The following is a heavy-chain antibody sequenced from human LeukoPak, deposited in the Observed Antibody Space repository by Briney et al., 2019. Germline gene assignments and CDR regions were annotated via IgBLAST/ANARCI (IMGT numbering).Heavy chain of an antibody. V-gene: IGHV3-33*06. CDR2: MRYDGSNE. Sequence: GGSLRLSCVASGFMFNSYGMNWVRQAPGKGLEWVAGMRYDGSNEYYADSVKGRFTISRDNSKNTVYLQMNSLRAEDTAVYYCAKRSAAGGYFDYWGQGTLVTVTS. D-gene: IGHD3-3*01. J-gene: IGHJ4*02. CDR1: GFMFNSYG. CDR3: AKRSAAGGYFDY.